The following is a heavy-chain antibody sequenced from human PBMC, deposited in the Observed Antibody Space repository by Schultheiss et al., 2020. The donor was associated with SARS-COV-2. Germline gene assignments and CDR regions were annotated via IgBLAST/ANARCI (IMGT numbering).Heavy chain of an antibody. CDR2: IYTSGST. Sequence: SETLSLTCTVSGGSISSYYWSWIRQPAGKGLEWIGRIYTSGSTNYNPSLKSRVTMSVDTSKNQFSLKLSSVTAADTAVYYCARQPMVRGVRGYYYGMDVWGQGTTVTVSS. V-gene: IGHV4-4*07. J-gene: IGHJ6*02. D-gene: IGHD3-10*01. CDR3: ARQPMVRGVRGYYYGMDV. CDR1: GGSISSYY.